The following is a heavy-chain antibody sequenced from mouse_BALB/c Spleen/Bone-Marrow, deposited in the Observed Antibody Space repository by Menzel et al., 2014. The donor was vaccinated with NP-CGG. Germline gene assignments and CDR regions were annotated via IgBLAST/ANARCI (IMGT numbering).Heavy chain of an antibody. J-gene: IGHJ4*01. CDR1: GYTFXDYA. V-gene: IGHV1S137*01. CDR3: ARGYSNNYAMDY. Sequence: VQLQQSGAELVRPGVSVKISCKGSGYTFXDYAMHWVKQSHAECLEWIGVINTYFGDISYNQKFKGKATIAVDKTSRTVYMELARLTAEDSAIYYCARGYSNNYAMDYWGQGTSVTVSS. D-gene: IGHD2-5*01. CDR2: INTYFGDI.